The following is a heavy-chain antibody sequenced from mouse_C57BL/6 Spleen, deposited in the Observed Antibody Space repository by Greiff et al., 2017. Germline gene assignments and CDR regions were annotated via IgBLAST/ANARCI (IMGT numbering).Heavy chain of an antibody. J-gene: IGHJ4*01. D-gene: IGHD3-2*02. V-gene: IGHV1-82*01. CDR1: GYAFSSSW. Sequence: VHLVESGPELVKPGASVKISCKASGYAFSSSWMNWVKQRPGKGLEWIGRLYPGDGDTNYNGKFKGKATLTADKSSSTAYMQLSSLTSEDSAVYFCARGDSSGYGGYAMDYWGQGTSVTVSS. CDR3: ARGDSSGYGGYAMDY. CDR2: LYPGDGDT.